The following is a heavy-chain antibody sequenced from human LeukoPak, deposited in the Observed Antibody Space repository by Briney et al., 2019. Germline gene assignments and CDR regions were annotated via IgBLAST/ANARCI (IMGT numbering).Heavy chain of an antibody. CDR1: GFTFSSYG. CDR3: AKDVIYSGAFYYFDY. Sequence: GGSLRLSCAASGFTFSSYGMHWVRQAPGKGLEWVAVISYDGSNKYYADSVKGRFTISRDNSKNTLYLQMYSLRAEDTAVYYCAKDVIYSGAFYYFDYWGQGTLVTVSS. V-gene: IGHV3-30*18. CDR2: ISYDGSNK. D-gene: IGHD1-26*01. J-gene: IGHJ4*02.